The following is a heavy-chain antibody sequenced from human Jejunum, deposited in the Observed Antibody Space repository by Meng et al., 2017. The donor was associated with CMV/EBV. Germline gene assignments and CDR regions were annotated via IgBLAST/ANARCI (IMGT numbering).Heavy chain of an antibody. CDR2: MTGNGGYI. V-gene: IGHV3-64*02. CDR3: ARETRHCSDNKYFDIDY. D-gene: IGHD2-15*01. J-gene: IGHJ4*02. CDR1: FTFSNYA. Sequence: FTFSNYAMHWVRQAPGKRLEYVAAMTGNGGYIHHSDSAKGRFTISRDNSKNTLYLQLGSLRAEDMAVYYCARETRHCSDNKYFDIDYWGQGTLVTVSS.